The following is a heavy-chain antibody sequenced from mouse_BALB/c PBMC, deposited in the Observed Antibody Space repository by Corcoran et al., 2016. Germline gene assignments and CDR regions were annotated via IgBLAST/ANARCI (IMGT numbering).Heavy chain of an antibody. Sequence: QIQLVQSGPELKKPGETVKISCKASGYTFTNYGMNWVKQAPGKGLKWMGWINTYTGEPTYADDFKGRFAFSLETSASTAYLQINNLKNEDIATYFCARYNGNDAMDYWGQGTSVTVSS. CDR1: GYTFTNYG. J-gene: IGHJ4*01. V-gene: IGHV9-1*02. CDR2: INTYTGEP. CDR3: ARYNGNDAMDY. D-gene: IGHD2-1*01.